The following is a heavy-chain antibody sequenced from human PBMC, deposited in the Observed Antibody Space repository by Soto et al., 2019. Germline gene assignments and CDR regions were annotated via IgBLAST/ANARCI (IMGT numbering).Heavy chain of an antibody. CDR3: ASSPRIQLWTFDY. D-gene: IGHD5-18*01. CDR2: IYYSGST. V-gene: IGHV4-39*01. CDR1: GGSVSSSSYY. Sequence: SSETLSLTCTVSGGSVSSSSYYWGWIRQPPGKGLEWIGSIYYSGSTYYNPSLKSRVTISVDTSKNQFSLKLSSVTAADTAVYYCASSPRIQLWTFDYWGQGTLVTVSS. J-gene: IGHJ4*02.